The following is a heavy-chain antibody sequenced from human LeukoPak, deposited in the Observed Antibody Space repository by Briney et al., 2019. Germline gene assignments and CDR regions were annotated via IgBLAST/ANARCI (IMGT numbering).Heavy chain of an antibody. CDR2: INPNSGGT. CDR1: GYTFTGYY. D-gene: IGHD3-10*01. V-gene: IGHV1-2*02. Sequence: GASVKVSCKASGYTFTGYYIHWVRQAPGQGLEWMGWINPNSGGTNNAQKFQGRVTMTRDTSISTAYMELSRLRSDDTAVYYCARDSGERGSGSYLIAYWGQGTLVTVSS. CDR3: ARDSGERGSGSYLIAY. J-gene: IGHJ4*02.